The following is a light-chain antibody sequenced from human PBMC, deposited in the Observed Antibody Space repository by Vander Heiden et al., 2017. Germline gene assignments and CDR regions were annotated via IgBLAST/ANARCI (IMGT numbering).Light chain of an antibody. V-gene: IGLV3-25*03. CDR1: ALPKQY. CDR3: QSADSSGTYGV. J-gene: IGLJ2*01. CDR2: KDS. Sequence: SYELTQPPSVSVSPGQTARITCPGDALPKQYAYWYQQKPGQAPVLVIYKDSERTSGIPARFSGSSSGTTVTLTISGVQAEDEADYYCQSADSSGTYGVFGGGTKLTVL.